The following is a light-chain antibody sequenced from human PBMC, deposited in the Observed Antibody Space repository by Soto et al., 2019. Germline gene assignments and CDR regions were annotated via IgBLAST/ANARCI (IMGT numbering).Light chain of an antibody. Sequence: EREMTQCTATLPLSPFERATIYWSSSQSVSSSYLAWYQQKPGQAPRLLIHDASSRATGISDRFTGSGSGTDFTLTITTLEPEDFAVYYCQQYGSSPRTFGLGTKVDI. J-gene: IGKJ1*01. CDR1: QSVSSSY. CDR3: QQYGSSPRT. V-gene: IGKV3-20*01. CDR2: DAS.